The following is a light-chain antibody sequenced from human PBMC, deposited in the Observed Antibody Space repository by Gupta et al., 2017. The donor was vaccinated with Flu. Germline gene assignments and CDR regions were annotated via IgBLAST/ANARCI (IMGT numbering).Light chain of an antibody. J-gene: IGLJ3*02. Sequence: QAVVTQEPSLIVSPGGTVTLTCSTSTEAVASAHYHYWFQQKPGQAPRTLIYDTSNKHYPTPARFSGSLLGGKAALTLSGAQPEDEAEYYCLLSYSGARVFGGGTKLTVL. V-gene: IGLV7-46*01. CDR3: LLSYSGARV. CDR1: TEAVASAHY. CDR2: DTS.